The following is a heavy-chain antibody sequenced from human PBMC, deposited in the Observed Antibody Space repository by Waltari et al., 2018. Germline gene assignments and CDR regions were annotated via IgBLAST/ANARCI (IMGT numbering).Heavy chain of an antibody. CDR1: GFTFRGNW. CDR3: ARDYNHSGSH. V-gene: IGHV3-74*01. Sequence: VWLVESGGGLVQPGGSLSLAGAAPGFTFRGNWMHWVRQARGKGLVRVSHINGDGSSTSYADSVKGRVTISRDDAKNTLYLQMNRLRAEDTAVYYCARDYNHSGSHWGQGTLVTVSS. D-gene: IGHD3-10*01. CDR2: INGDGSST. J-gene: IGHJ4*02.